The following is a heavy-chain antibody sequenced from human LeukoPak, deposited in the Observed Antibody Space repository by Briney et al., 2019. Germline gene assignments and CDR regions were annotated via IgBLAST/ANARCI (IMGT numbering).Heavy chain of an antibody. D-gene: IGHD6-13*01. CDR1: GFTFSSYA. Sequence: PGGSLRLSCAASGFTFSSYAMSWVRQAPGKGLEGVSAISGSGGRTYYADSVKGRFTISRDNSKNTLYQQMNSLRAEDTAVYYCAKDNSSSWPYYYYGMDVWGQGTTVTVSS. CDR2: ISGSGGRT. J-gene: IGHJ6*02. V-gene: IGHV3-23*01. CDR3: AKDNSSSWPYYYYGMDV.